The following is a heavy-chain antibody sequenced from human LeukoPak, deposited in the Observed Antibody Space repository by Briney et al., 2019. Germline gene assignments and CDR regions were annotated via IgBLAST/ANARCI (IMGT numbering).Heavy chain of an antibody. CDR3: AKSRGFRVTTPFDY. CDR2: ISWNSGSI. J-gene: IGHJ4*02. V-gene: IGHV3-9*01. Sequence: PGGSLRLSCAASGFTFDDYAMHWVRQAPGKGLEWVSDISWNSGSIGHADSVKGRFTISRDNAKNSLYLQMNSLRAEDTALYYCAKSRGFRVTTPFDYWGQGTLVTVSS. D-gene: IGHD4-17*01. CDR1: GFTFDDYA.